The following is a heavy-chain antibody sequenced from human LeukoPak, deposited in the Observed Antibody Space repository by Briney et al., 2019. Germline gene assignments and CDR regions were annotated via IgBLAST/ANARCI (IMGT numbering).Heavy chain of an antibody. D-gene: IGHD3-10*01. Sequence: PSETLSLTCTVSGGSISSYYWSWIRQPPGKGLEWIGYIYYSGSTNYNPSLKSRVTISVDTSKNQFSLKLSSVTAADTAVYYCARCSYYGSGGIFDYWGQGTLVTFSS. V-gene: IGHV4-59*01. J-gene: IGHJ4*02. CDR1: GGSISSYY. CDR2: IYYSGST. CDR3: ARCSYYGSGGIFDY.